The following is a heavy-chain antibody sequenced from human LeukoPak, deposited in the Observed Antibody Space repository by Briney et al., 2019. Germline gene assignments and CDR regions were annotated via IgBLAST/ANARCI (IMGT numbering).Heavy chain of an antibody. CDR2: IYYSGST. CDR1: GGSISSYY. CDR3: ARDSAYYDSSGYYGNAFDI. V-gene: IGHV4-59*01. D-gene: IGHD3-22*01. Sequence: SETLSLTCTVSGGSISSYYWSWIRQPPGKGLEWIGYIYYSGSTNYNPSLKSRVTISVDTSKNQFSLKLSSVTAADTAAYYCARDSAYYDSSGYYGNAFDIWGQGTMVTVSS. J-gene: IGHJ3*02.